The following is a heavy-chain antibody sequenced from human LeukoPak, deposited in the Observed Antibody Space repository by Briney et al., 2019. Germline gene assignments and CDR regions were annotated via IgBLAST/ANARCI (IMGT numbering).Heavy chain of an antibody. CDR2: MSSGGTYI. D-gene: IGHD2-21*01. CDR3: ARGCPTGSSRVFVVQ. CDR1: GFNFGSYA. V-gene: IGHV3-21*06. J-gene: IGHJ4*02. Sequence: GGSLRLSCAASGFNFGSYAMTWVRRAPGKGLEWVSSMSSGGTYIYYAHSVRGRFPISRDNAKNVLYLLMNTLRVDDPVVYYCARGCPTGSSRVFVVQWGQGTLVSVSS.